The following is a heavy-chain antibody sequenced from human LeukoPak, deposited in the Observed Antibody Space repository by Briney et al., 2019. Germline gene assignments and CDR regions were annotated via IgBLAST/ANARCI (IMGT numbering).Heavy chain of an antibody. J-gene: IGHJ4*02. CDR1: GFTFSSYT. D-gene: IGHD1-26*01. V-gene: IGHV3-21*04. Sequence: GGSLRLSCAASGFTFSSYTMNWVRQAPGKGLEWVSSISSSSSYIYYADSVKGRFTISRDNAKNSLYLQMNSLRAEDTAVYYCARSRRALYSGSSLGYWGQGTLVTVSS. CDR3: ARSRRALYSGSSLGY. CDR2: ISSSSSYI.